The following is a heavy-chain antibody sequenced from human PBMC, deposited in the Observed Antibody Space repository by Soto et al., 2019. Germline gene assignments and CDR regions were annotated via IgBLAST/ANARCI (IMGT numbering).Heavy chain of an antibody. CDR3: APLTVSLSGPYGIHV. Sequence: PSETLSLTCTVSGGSISSSSYYWGWIRQPRGKGLEWIGSMFYSGLTYYNPSLKSRVTLSVDTSKNHFSVRLNSVTAADTAVYYCAPLTVSLSGPYGIHVWGQGTTVTVSS. J-gene: IGHJ6*02. CDR2: MFYSGLT. CDR1: GGSISSSSYY. V-gene: IGHV4-39*01. D-gene: IGHD2-15*01.